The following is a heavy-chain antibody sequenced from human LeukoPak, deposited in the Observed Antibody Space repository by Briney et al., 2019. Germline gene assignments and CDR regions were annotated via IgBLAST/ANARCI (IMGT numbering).Heavy chain of an antibody. CDR1: GDSVSSSSAA. CDR2: TYYRSKWYN. J-gene: IGHJ3*02. CDR3: ARADYCDSSGFDAFDI. V-gene: IGHV6-1*01. Sequence: SQTLSLTCAISGDSVSSSSAAWNWIRQSPSRGLEWLGRTYYRSKWYNAYAVSVKSRITINPDTSKNQFSLQLNSVTPEDTAVYYCARADYCDSSGFDAFDIWGQGTMVTVSS. D-gene: IGHD3-22*01.